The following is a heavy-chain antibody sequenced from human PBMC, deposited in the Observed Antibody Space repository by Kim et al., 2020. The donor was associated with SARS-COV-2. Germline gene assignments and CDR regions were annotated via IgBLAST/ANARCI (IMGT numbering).Heavy chain of an antibody. V-gene: IGHV1-69*04. CDR3: AREVYGDSNWFDP. Sequence: YAQNVQGRVTITADKATCTDYMELSSLRSEDTAVYYCAREVYGDSNWFDPWGQGTLVTVSS. D-gene: IGHD4-17*01. J-gene: IGHJ5*02.